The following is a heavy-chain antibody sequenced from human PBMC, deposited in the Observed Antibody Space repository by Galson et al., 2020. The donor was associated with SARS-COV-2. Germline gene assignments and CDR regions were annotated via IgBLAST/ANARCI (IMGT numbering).Heavy chain of an antibody. D-gene: IGHD6-19*01. J-gene: IGHJ4*02. V-gene: IGHV3-74*01. CDR2: LHRDGSST. CDR1: GFTFSSCW. CDR3: ARVGTRSGWKYYFDY. Sequence: TGGSLSLSCAASGFTFSSCWMHWVRQAPGKGLVWVSRLHRDGSSTSYADSVKGRFTISRDNAKNTLYLQMNSLRAEDTAVYYCARVGTRSGWKYYFDYWGQGTLVTVSS.